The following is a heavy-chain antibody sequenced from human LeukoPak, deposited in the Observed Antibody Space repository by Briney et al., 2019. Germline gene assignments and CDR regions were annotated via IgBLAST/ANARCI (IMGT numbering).Heavy chain of an antibody. Sequence: PGGSLRLSCAASGFTFSSYSMNWVRQAPGKGLEWVSSISSSSSYIYYADSVKGRFTISRDNAKNSLYLQMNSLRAEDTAVYYCARTNDHGDSIPDYWGQGTLVTVSS. CDR3: ARTNDHGDSIPDY. CDR2: ISSSSSYI. J-gene: IGHJ4*02. D-gene: IGHD4-17*01. V-gene: IGHV3-21*01. CDR1: GFTFSSYS.